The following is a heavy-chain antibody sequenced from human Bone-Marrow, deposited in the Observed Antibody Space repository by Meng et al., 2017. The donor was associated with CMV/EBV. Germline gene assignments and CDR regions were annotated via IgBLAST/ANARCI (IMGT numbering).Heavy chain of an antibody. CDR1: GFTCSSYW. CDR2: IKQDGSEK. D-gene: IGHD3-3*01. Sequence: GGSLRLSCAASGFTCSSYWMSWVRQAPGKGLEWVANIKQDGSEKYYVDSVKGRFTISRDNAKNSLYLQMNSLRAEDTAVYYCARDLSRPKTIFGVVTIYYYYGMDVWGQGTTVTVSS. CDR3: ARDLSRPKTIFGVVTIYYYYGMDV. J-gene: IGHJ6*02. V-gene: IGHV3-7*01.